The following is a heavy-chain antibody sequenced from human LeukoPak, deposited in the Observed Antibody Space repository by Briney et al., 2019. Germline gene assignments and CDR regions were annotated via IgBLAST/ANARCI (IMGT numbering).Heavy chain of an antibody. CDR1: GFTFSSYW. CDR3: AREAAESYGMDV. V-gene: IGHV3-7*01. CDR2: IKQHGSEK. D-gene: IGHD3-10*01. J-gene: IGHJ6*02. Sequence: GGSLRLSCAASGFTFSSYWMSWVRQGPGKGLEWVANIKQHGSEKHYVDSVKGRFTISRDNAKNSLYLQMNSLRAEDTAVYYCAREAAESYGMDVWGQGTTVTVSS.